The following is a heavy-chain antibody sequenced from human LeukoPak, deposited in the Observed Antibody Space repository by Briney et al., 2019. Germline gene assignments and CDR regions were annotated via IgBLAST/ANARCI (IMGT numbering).Heavy chain of an antibody. D-gene: IGHD3-22*01. CDR1: RGSISSGDYY. J-gene: IGHJ4*02. V-gene: IGHV4-30-4*08. CDR3: AREDDSSGYFDY. Sequence: SQTLSLTCTASRGSISSGDYYWRWIRQPPGKGLEWIGYIYYSGSTYYNPSLKSRVTISVDTSKNQFSLKLSSVAAADTAVYYCAREDDSSGYFDYWGQGTLVTVSS. CDR2: IYYSGST.